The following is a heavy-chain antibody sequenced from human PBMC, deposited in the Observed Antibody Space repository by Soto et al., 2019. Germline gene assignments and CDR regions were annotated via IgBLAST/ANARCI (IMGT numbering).Heavy chain of an antibody. CDR1: GGSISSGGYY. D-gene: IGHD5-12*01. V-gene: IGHV4-31*03. J-gene: IGHJ6*02. CDR2: IYYSGST. CDR3: ARDHPVTTRYYYYGMDV. Sequence: QVQLQESGPGLVKPSQTLSLTCTVSGGSISSGGYYWSWIRQHPGKGLEWIGYIYYSGSTYYNPSLKSRVTISVDTSKNQFSLKLSSVTAADTAVYYCARDHPVTTRYYYYGMDVWGQGTTVTVSS.